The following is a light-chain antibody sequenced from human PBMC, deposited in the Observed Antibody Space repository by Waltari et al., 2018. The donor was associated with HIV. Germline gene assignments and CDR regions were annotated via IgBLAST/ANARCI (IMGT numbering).Light chain of an antibody. CDR3: LQDYNYPRT. CDR2: AAS. Sequence: AIQMTQSPSSLSASVGDRVTIICRASQGIRHDLGWFQQKPGKAPKLLIYAASSLQSGVPSRFSGSGSGTDFTLTISSLQPEDFATYYCLQDYNYPRTFGQGTKVDIK. J-gene: IGKJ1*01. V-gene: IGKV1-6*01. CDR1: QGIRHD.